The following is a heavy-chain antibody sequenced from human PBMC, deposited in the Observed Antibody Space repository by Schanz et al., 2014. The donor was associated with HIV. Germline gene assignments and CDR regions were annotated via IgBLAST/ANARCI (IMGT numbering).Heavy chain of an antibody. CDR1: GFTFANQA. D-gene: IGHD6-6*01. CDR3: AKGGSSPDY. J-gene: IGHJ4*02. Sequence: VQLVESGGGLVKPGGSLRLSCAASGFTFANQAMSWVRQAPGKGLEWVANTKEDGSEKNYVDSVKGRFTISRDNAKNSLYLQMNSLRAEDTAIYYCAKGGSSPDYWGQGTLVTVS. V-gene: IGHV3-7*01. CDR2: TKEDGSEK.